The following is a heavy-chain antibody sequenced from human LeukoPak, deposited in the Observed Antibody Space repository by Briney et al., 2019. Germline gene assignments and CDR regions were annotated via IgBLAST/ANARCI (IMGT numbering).Heavy chain of an antibody. Sequence: GGSLRLSCAASGFTFSSYGMPWVRQAPGKGLEWVAVISYDGSNKYYADSVKGRFTISRENSKNTLYLQMNSLRAEDTAVYYCARDRANPDCSSTSCYEQEVQDYYGMDVWGQGTTVTVSS. J-gene: IGHJ6*02. CDR1: GFTFSSYG. CDR2: ISYDGSNK. CDR3: ARDRANPDCSSTSCYEQEVQDYYGMDV. V-gene: IGHV3-30*03. D-gene: IGHD2-2*01.